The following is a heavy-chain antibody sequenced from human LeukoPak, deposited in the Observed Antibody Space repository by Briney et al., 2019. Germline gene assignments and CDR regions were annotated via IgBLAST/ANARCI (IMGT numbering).Heavy chain of an antibody. J-gene: IGHJ4*02. Sequence: HGASLQICCKASGSTFTDHWIGWLRPLAGKGLEWMGIIYPGDSDTRYSPSFQGQVTISADKSISAAYLQWRNLQAPDTAMYYCARGDNSGWDFLDYWGQGTLVTVSS. CDR3: ARGDNSGWDFLDY. D-gene: IGHD5-12*01. CDR2: IYPGDSDT. CDR1: GSTFTDHW. V-gene: IGHV5-51*01.